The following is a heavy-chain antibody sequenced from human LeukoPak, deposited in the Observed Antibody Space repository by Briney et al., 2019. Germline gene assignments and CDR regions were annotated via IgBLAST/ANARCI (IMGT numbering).Heavy chain of an antibody. CDR2: IIPILGIA. V-gene: IGHV1-69*04. J-gene: IGHJ4*02. Sequence: ASVKVSCKASGGTFSSYAISWVRQAPGQGLEWMGRIIPILGIANYAQKFQGRVTITADKSTSTAYMELSSLRSEDTAVYYCARDRGIIAVAGTGYWGQGTLVTVSS. CDR3: ARDRGIIAVAGTGY. CDR1: GGTFSSYA. D-gene: IGHD6-19*01.